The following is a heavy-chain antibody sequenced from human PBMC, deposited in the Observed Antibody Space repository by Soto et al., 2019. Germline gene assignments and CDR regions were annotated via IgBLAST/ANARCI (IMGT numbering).Heavy chain of an antibody. D-gene: IGHD6-19*01. CDR2: ISWNSGSI. V-gene: IGHV3-9*01. CDR3: AKAWPKYSSGQYYFDY. CDR1: GFTFDDYA. J-gene: IGHJ4*02. Sequence: GGSLRLSCAASGFTFDDYAMHWVRQAPGKGLEWVSGISWNSGSIGYAESVKGRFTISRDNAKNSLYLQMNSLRAEDTALYYCAKAWPKYSSGQYYFDYWGQGTLVTVSS.